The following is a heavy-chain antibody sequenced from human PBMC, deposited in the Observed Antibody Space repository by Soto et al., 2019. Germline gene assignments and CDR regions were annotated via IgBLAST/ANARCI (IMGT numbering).Heavy chain of an antibody. Sequence: SETLSLTCPVCGASISSSSYYWGWVRQTPGRGLEWIGSIYFSGYTYYNPSLKSRVTISVDRSKNQFSLKLSPVTAADTAVYYCARHNGPLYVGYYYDMDVWGQQNTVPVSS. V-gene: IGHV4-39*01. D-gene: IGHD3-16*01. CDR3: ARHNGPLYVGYYYDMDV. CDR2: IYFSGYT. J-gene: IGHJ6*02. CDR1: GASISSSSYY.